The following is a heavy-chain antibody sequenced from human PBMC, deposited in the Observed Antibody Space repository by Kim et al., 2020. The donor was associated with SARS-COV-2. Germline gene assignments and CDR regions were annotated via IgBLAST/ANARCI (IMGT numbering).Heavy chain of an antibody. CDR3: ARELVVVAATARGAWFDP. D-gene: IGHD2-15*01. CDR1: GYTFTSYG. J-gene: IGHJ5*02. V-gene: IGHV1-18*01. Sequence: ASVKVSCKASGYTFTSYGISWVRQAPGQGLEWMGWISAYNGNTNYAQKLQGRVTMTTDTSTSTAYMELRSLRSDDTAVYYCARELVVVAATARGAWFDPWGQGTLVTVSS. CDR2: ISAYNGNT.